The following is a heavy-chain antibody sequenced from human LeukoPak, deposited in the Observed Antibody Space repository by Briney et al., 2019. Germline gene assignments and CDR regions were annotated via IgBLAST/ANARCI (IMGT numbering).Heavy chain of an antibody. CDR1: GGSISSGSYY. CDR3: ARDIAYCGGDCYVQFDP. J-gene: IGHJ5*02. CDR2: IYTSGST. Sequence: SQTLSLTCTVSGGSISSGSYYWSWIRQPAGKGLEWIGRIYTSGSTNYNPSLKSRVTISVDTSKNQFSLKLSSVTAADTAVYYCARDIAYCGGDCYVQFDPWGQGTLVTVST. V-gene: IGHV4-61*02. D-gene: IGHD2-21*02.